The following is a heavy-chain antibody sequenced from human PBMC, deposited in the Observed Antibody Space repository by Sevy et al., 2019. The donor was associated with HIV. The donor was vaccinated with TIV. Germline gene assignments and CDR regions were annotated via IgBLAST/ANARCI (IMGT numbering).Heavy chain of an antibody. J-gene: IGHJ3*02. CDR3: GRDRLLPWGGGAFDI. CDR2: MWFDGSNT. Sequence: GGSLRLSCAASGFTFSTYGMHWVRQAPGKGLEWVAVMWFDGSNTYYADSVKGRFTISRDNAKNSLYLQMNSLRAEDTGVFFCGRDRLLPWGGGAFDIWGQGTMVTVSS. CDR1: GFTFSTYG. V-gene: IGHV3-33*01. D-gene: IGHD3-16*01.